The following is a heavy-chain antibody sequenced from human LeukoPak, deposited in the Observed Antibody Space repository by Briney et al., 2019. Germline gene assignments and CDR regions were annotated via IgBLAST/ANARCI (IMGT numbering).Heavy chain of an antibody. V-gene: IGHV3-21*01. D-gene: IGHD5/OR15-5a*01. Sequence: KSGGSLRLSCAAYGFTFSSYSMNWVRQAPGKGLEWVSFISTSSSYIYYADSVKGRFTISRDNAKNSLYLEMNSLRAEDTAVYYCAKDGSTPWGYYMDVWGKGTTVTISS. CDR3: AKDGSTPWGYYMDV. CDR2: ISTSSSYI. CDR1: GFTFSSYS. J-gene: IGHJ6*03.